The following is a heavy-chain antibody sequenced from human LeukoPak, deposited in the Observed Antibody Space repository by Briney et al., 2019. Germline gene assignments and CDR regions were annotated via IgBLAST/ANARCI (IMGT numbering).Heavy chain of an antibody. D-gene: IGHD2-2*02. Sequence: GGSLRLSCAASGFTVSSNYMSWVRQAPGKGLEWVGRIKSRTDGGTTDHAAPVKGRFIISRDDSKNTLYLQMNSLKTEDTAVYYCTTVYCSSTSCYSPRMDVWGKGTTVTVSS. CDR3: TTVYCSSTSCYSPRMDV. CDR1: GFTVSSNY. V-gene: IGHV3-15*01. CDR2: IKSRTDGGTT. J-gene: IGHJ6*04.